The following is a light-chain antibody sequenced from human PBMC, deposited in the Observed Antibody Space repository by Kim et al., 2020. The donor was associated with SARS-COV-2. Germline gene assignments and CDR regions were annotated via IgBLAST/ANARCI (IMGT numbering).Light chain of an antibody. J-gene: IGKJ2*01. CDR3: QQYDTYST. CDR2: DAS. Sequence: DIQMTQSPSTLSASVGDRVTITCRASQSINSWLAWYQQKPGKAPKLLISDASNLESGVPSRFSGSGSGTEFTLTISSLQPDDFATYCCQQYDTYSTFGQGTKLEI. CDR1: QSINSW. V-gene: IGKV1-5*01.